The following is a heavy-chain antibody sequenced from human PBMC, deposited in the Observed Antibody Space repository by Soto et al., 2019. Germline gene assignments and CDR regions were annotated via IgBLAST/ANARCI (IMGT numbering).Heavy chain of an antibody. CDR2: IWYDGSNK. CDR1: GFTFSSYS. CDR3: ARDYDSSGLDY. D-gene: IGHD3-22*01. Sequence: GGSLRLSCAASGFTFSSYSMNWVLQAPCKGLEWVAVIWYDGSNKYYADSVKGRFTISRDNSKNTLYLQMNSLRAEDTAVYYCARDYDSSGLDYWGQGTLVTVSS. J-gene: IGHJ4*02. V-gene: IGHV3-33*08.